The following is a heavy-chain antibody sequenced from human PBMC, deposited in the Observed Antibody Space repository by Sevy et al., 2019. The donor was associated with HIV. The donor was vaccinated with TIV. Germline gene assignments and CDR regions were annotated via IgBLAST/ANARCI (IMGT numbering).Heavy chain of an antibody. Sequence: GGSLRLSCAASGFTFRSYVMSWVRKAPGKGLEWVCTINGSGGYTYYADSVKGRFTISRDNSKNTVDLEMSSLTADDTALYYCAKETAAGYYWGQGTLVTVSS. V-gene: IGHV3-23*01. CDR3: AKETAAGYY. CDR1: GFTFRSYV. D-gene: IGHD6-13*01. J-gene: IGHJ4*02. CDR2: INGSGGYT.